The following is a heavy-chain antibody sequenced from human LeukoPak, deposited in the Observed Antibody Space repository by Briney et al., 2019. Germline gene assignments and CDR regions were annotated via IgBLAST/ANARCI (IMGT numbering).Heavy chain of an antibody. Sequence: PGGSLRLSCAASGFTFSSSAVTWVRQAPGKGLEWVSSLTGGSDNSEHADSVKGRFSISRDNSKNTLYLQMNSLTAEDTAVYYCVRGWQQLGSWGRGNLVTVSS. CDR2: LTGGSDNS. V-gene: IGHV3-23*01. CDR3: VRGWQQLGS. J-gene: IGHJ5*02. D-gene: IGHD1-1*01. CDR1: GFTFSSSA.